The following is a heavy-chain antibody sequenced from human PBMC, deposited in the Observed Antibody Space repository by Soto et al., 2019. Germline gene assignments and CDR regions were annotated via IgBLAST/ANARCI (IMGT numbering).Heavy chain of an antibody. CDR3: ARGSFYDIFTGPHFDY. J-gene: IGHJ4*02. Sequence: LRLSCAASGFTFSSYGMHWVRQAPGKGLEWVAVIWYDGSNKYYADSVKGRFTISRDNSKNTLYLQMNSLRAEDTAVYYCARGSFYDIFTGPHFDYWGQGTLVTVSS. D-gene: IGHD3-9*01. CDR1: GFTFSSYG. CDR2: IWYDGSNK. V-gene: IGHV3-33*01.